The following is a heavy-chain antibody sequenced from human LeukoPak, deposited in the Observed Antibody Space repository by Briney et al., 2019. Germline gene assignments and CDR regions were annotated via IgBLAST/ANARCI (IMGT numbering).Heavy chain of an antibody. CDR3: ARGGGSYLFQH. J-gene: IGHJ1*01. D-gene: IGHD1-26*01. Sequence: PGGSLRLSCAASGFTFSSYSMNWVRQAPGKGLDWVSSITSSSTYIYYADSVKGRLTISRDNAKNSLYLQMNSLRAEDTAVYYGARGGGSYLFQHWGQGTLVTVSS. CDR1: GFTFSSYS. V-gene: IGHV3-21*01. CDR2: ITSSSTYI.